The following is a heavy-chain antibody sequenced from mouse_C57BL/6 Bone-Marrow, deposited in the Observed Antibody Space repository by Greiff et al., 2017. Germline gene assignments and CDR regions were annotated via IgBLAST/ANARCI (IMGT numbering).Heavy chain of an antibody. V-gene: IGHV1-81*01. D-gene: IGHD1-2*01. CDR3: ASWDYGGAWFAY. CDR1: GYTFTSYG. J-gene: IGHJ3*01. Sequence: VQRVESGAELARPGASVKLSCKASGYTFTSYGICWVKQRPGQGLEWIGEIYPRSGNTYYNEKFKGKATLTADNSSSTAYMELRRLTSEDSAVYFCASWDYGGAWFAYWGQGTLVTVSA. CDR2: IYPRSGNT.